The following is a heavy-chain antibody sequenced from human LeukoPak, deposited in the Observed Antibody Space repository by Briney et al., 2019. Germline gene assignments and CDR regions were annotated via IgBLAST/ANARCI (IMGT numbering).Heavy chain of an antibody. CDR2: INPNSGGT. CDR1: GYTFTGYY. J-gene: IGHJ4*02. CDR3: AREWYSGSSEPFKRFDY. D-gene: IGHD1-26*01. Sequence: GASVKVSCKASGYTFTGYYMHWVRQAPGQGLEWMGWINPNSGGTNYAQKFQGRVTMTRDTSTSTVYMELSSLRSEDTAVYYCAREWYSGSSEPFKRFDYWGQGTLVTVSS. V-gene: IGHV1-2*02.